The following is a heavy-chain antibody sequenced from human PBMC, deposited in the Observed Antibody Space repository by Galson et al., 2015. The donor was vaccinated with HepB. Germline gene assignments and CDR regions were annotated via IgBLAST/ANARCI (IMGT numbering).Heavy chain of an antibody. CDR3: ARDLTDISTFDTGGFDP. V-gene: IGHV3-33*01. CDR2: IWFDGINK. CDR1: GFTLSTYG. Sequence: SLRLSCAVSGFTLSTYGMHWVRQAPGKGLEWVAGIWFDGINKFYADSVKGRFTISRDDSKSTLYLLMSSLRAEDTAVYYCARDLTDISTFDTGGFDPWGRGALVTVSS. D-gene: IGHD2/OR15-2a*01. J-gene: IGHJ5*02.